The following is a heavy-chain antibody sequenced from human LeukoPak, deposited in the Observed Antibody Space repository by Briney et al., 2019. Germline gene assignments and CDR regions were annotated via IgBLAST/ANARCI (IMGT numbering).Heavy chain of an antibody. CDR1: GYTFTGYY. CDR2: INPYSGST. CDR3: ARPLDDGDYL. D-gene: IGHD4-17*01. J-gene: IGHJ5*02. Sequence: APVKVYCKASGYTFTGYYMHWVRQAPGQGREWMGWINPYSGSTSYAQKFQGRATMTRDTSISTAYMELRRPRSDATAVYYCARPLDDGDYLWGQGTLVTVSS. V-gene: IGHV1-2*02.